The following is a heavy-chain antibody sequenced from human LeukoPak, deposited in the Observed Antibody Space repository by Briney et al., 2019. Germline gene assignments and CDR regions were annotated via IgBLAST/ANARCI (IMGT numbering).Heavy chain of an antibody. CDR2: TYYRSKWYY. CDR1: GDRVSSNSAA. V-gene: IGHV6-1*01. D-gene: IGHD7-27*01. J-gene: IGHJ3*02. CDR3: ARRTGPHAFDI. Sequence: SQTLSLTCVISGDRVSSNSAAWSWTRQSPSRGLEWLGRTYYRSKWYYDYAGTLKSRITINPDTSKSQFSLQLNSVTPDDTAVYYCARRTGPHAFDIWGQGTMVTVSS.